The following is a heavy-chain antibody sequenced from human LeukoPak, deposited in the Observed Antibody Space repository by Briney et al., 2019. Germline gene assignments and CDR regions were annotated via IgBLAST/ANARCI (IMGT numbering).Heavy chain of an antibody. D-gene: IGHD6-13*01. CDR2: INHSGST. J-gene: IGHJ4*02. CDR1: GGSFSGYY. V-gene: IGHV4-34*01. Sequence: PSETLSLTCAVYGGSFSGYYWSWIRQPPGKGLEWIGEINHSGSTNYNPSLKSRVTISVDTSKNQFSLKLSSVTAADTAVYYCARASNDSSSRGYYFDYWGQGTLVTVSS. CDR3: ARASNDSSSRGYYFDY.